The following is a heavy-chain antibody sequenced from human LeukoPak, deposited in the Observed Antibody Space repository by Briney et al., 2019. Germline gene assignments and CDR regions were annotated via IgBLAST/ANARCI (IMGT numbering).Heavy chain of an antibody. CDR1: GGSISSYY. Sequence: PSETLSLTCTVSGGSISSYYWSWIRQPPGKGLEWIGYIYYSGSTNYNPSLKSRVTISVDTSKNQFSLKLSSVTAADTAVYYCARDPGIAAADTNLPAYYYYGMDVWGQGTTVTVSS. D-gene: IGHD6-13*01. V-gene: IGHV4-59*12. J-gene: IGHJ6*02. CDR2: IYYSGST. CDR3: ARDPGIAAADTNLPAYYYYGMDV.